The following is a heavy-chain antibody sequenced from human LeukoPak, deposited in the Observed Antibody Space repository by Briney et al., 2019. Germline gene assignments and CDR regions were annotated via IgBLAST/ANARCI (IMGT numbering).Heavy chain of an antibody. D-gene: IGHD3-22*01. V-gene: IGHV3-21*01. CDR2: IDSSSYNI. Sequence: GGSLRLSCVASGFTFSIYSMNWVRQAPGKGLEWVSSIDSSSYNIYYADSVKGRFTISRDNAQSSVFLQTNSLRAEDTAVYYCARDLAYYYDRNYDWGQGTLVTVSS. CDR1: GFTFSIYS. J-gene: IGHJ4*02. CDR3: ARDLAYYYDRNYD.